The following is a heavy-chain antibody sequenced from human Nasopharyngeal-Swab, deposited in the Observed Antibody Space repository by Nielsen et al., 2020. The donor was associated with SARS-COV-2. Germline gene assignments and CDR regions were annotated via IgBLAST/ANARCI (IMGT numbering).Heavy chain of an antibody. CDR3: VRADISGYFDY. D-gene: IGHD3-22*01. CDR2: SRNEAHSFTT. J-gene: IGHJ4*02. Sequence: LSLTCAASGFTLSEHYMDWVRQAPGKGLEWVGRSRNEAHSFTTEYAASVKGRFTISRDDSENSLYLQMNSLKIEDTAVYYCVRADISGYFDYWGQGTLVPSPQ. CDR1: GFTLSEHY. V-gene: IGHV3-72*01.